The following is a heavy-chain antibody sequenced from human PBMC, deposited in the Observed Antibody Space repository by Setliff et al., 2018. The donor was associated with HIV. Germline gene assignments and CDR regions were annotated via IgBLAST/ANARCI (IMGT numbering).Heavy chain of an antibody. V-gene: IGHV3-33*08. CDR2: IWYDGGTK. Sequence: PGGSLRLSCAASGFTFSNAWMSWVRQSPGKGLEWLAVIWYDGGTKYYADSLQGRFTISRDDSKNSVYLQMNTLGAEDTAVYYCAYYSLGSFYLGYYYYHGMDVWGLGTTVTVSS. J-gene: IGHJ6*02. CDR3: AYYSLGSFYLGYYYYHGMDV. CDR1: GFTFSNAW. D-gene: IGHD3-10*01.